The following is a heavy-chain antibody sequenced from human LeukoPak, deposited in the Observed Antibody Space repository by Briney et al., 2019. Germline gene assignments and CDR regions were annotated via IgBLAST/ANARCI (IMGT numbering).Heavy chain of an antibody. CDR3: ARAGDGDADAFDI. Sequence: PGGSLRLTCAASGFTVSSNYMSWVRQAPGKGLEWVSVIYSGDSTYYADSVKGRFTISRDNSKNTLYLQMNSLRVEDMAVYYCARAGDGDADAFDIWGQGTIVTVSS. CDR2: IYSGDST. D-gene: IGHD4-17*01. V-gene: IGHV3-66*01. CDR1: GFTVSSNY. J-gene: IGHJ3*02.